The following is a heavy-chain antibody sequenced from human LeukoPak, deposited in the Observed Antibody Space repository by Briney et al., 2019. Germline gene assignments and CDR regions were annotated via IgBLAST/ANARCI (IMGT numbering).Heavy chain of an antibody. V-gene: IGHV3-21*01. Sequence: PGGSLRLPCAASGFTFSSYSMNWVRQAPGKGLEWVSSISSSSSYIYYADSVKGRFTISRDNAKNSLYLQMNSLRAEDTAVYYCARGVTAHPGHFDYWGQGTLVTVSS. J-gene: IGHJ4*02. CDR3: ARGVTAHPGHFDY. D-gene: IGHD2-21*02. CDR1: GFTFSSYS. CDR2: ISSSSSYI.